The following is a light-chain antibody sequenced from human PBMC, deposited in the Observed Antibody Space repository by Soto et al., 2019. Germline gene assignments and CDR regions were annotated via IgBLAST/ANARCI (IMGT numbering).Light chain of an antibody. CDR2: GAS. V-gene: IGKV3-15*01. CDR1: QTVSSN. J-gene: IGKJ2*01. CDR3: QQYHNWPPQYT. Sequence: IVLTQSPATLSVSQGERATLSCRASQTVSSNLAWYQQKPGQAPRLLIHGASTRATGVPARFSGGGSGTEFTLSISSLQSEDFAVYYCQQYHNWPPQYTFGQGTKLQIK.